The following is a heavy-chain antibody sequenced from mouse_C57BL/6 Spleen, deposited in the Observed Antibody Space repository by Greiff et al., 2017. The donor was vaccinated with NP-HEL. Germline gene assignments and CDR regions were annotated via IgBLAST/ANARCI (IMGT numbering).Heavy chain of an antibody. Sequence: QVQLQQSGAELVRPGASVTLSCKASGYTFTDYEMHWVKQTPVHGLEWIGAIDPETGGTAYNQKFKGKAILTADKSSSTAYMELRSLTSEDSAVYYCTRREYDYGNYAYFDYWGQGTTLTVSS. J-gene: IGHJ2*01. CDR2: IDPETGGT. V-gene: IGHV1-15*01. CDR3: TRREYDYGNYAYFDY. D-gene: IGHD2-1*01. CDR1: GYTFTDYE.